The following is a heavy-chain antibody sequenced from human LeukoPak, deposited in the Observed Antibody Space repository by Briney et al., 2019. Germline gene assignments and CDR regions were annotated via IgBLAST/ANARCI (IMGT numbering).Heavy chain of an antibody. D-gene: IGHD3-10*01. CDR3: ARVYFSTVRGKDLYYFDY. CDR1: GCSISSGGYY. Sequence: SQNLSFTCTVSGCSISSGGYYWSWIRQHPGKGLERIGYIYYSGSTYYNPALKSRVTISVDTSKNQCSLKLGSVTAADTAVYYCARVYFSTVRGKDLYYFDYWGQGTLVTVSS. J-gene: IGHJ4*02. V-gene: IGHV4-31*03. CDR2: IYYSGST.